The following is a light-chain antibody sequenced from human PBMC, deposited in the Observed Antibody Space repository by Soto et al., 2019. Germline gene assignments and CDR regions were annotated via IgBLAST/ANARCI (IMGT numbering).Light chain of an antibody. V-gene: IGLV2-14*01. CDR2: DVS. CDR3: SSYTSSSTWV. CDR1: SSDVGGYNY. Sequence: QSALTQPASVSGSPGQSIAISCTGTSSDVGGYNYVSWYQQHPGKTPNLMIYDVSNRPSGVSNRFSGSKSGNTASQTISGLQAEDEADYYCSSYTSSSTWVFGGGTKVTVL. J-gene: IGLJ3*02.